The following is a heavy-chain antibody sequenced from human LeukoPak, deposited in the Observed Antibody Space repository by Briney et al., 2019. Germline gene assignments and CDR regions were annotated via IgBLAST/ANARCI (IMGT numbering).Heavy chain of an antibody. CDR3: ASDYSGSGSYWY. D-gene: IGHD3-10*01. J-gene: IGHJ4*02. CDR1: GGSISSGGYY. V-gene: IGHV4-31*03. Sequence: SETLSLTFTVSGGSISSGGYYWSWIRQHPGKGLEWIGYIYYSGSTYYNPSPKSRVTISVDTSKNQFSLKLSSVTAADTAVYYCASDYSGSGSYWYWGQGTLVTVSS. CDR2: IYYSGST.